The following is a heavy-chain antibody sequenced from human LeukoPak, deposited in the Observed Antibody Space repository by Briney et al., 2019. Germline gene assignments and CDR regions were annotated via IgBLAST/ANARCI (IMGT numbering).Heavy chain of an antibody. Sequence: ASVKVSCKASGGTFSSYAISWVRQAPGQGLEWMGGIIPIFGTANYAQKFQGRVTITTDESTSTAYMELSSLRSEDTAVYYCARDAPDFWSGFDAFDIWGQGTMVTVSS. CDR3: ARDAPDFWSGFDAFDI. J-gene: IGHJ3*02. V-gene: IGHV1-69*05. D-gene: IGHD3-3*01. CDR2: IIPIFGTA. CDR1: GGTFSSYA.